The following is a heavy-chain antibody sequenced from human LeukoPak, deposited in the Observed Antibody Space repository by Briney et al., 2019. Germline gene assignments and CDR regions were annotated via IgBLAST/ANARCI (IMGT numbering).Heavy chain of an antibody. Sequence: PGGSLRLSCAASGFTFSSYSMNWVRQAPGEGLEWVSYISSSSSTIYYADSVKGRFTISRDNAKNSLYLQMNSLRAEDTAVYYCARENRYYYDTTGYSNWGQGTLVTVSS. D-gene: IGHD3-22*01. CDR1: GFTFSSYS. CDR3: ARENRYYYDTTGYSN. V-gene: IGHV3-48*01. CDR2: ISSSSSTI. J-gene: IGHJ4*02.